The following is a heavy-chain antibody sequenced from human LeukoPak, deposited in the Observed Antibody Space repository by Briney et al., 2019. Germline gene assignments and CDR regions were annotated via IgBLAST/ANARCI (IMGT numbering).Heavy chain of an antibody. CDR2: ISPYNANT. V-gene: IGHV1-18*01. D-gene: IGHD6-13*01. CDR3: ARDVPLGYSGNWLSPLYYFDY. Sequence: ASVKVSCKASGYIFTSYRVTWVRQAPRQGLEWMGWISPYNANTNYAQNLQGRVTMATDTSTSTAYMELRSLRSDDTAVYYCARDVPLGYSGNWLSPLYYFDYWGQGTLVTVSS. CDR1: GYIFTSYR. J-gene: IGHJ4*02.